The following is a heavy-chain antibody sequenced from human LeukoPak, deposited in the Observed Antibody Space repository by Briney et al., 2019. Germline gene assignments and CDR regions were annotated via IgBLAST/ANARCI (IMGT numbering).Heavy chain of an antibody. CDR3: ARSNAFDI. J-gene: IGHJ3*02. CDR1: GFTFSNYW. CDR2: IKEDGSQK. V-gene: IGHV3-7*05. Sequence: GGSLRLSCAASGFTFSNYWMSWVRQAPGKGLEWVANIKEDGSQKYYVDSVKGRFTISRDNAKNSLYLQMDSLRAEDTAVYYCARSNAFDIWGQGTMVTASS.